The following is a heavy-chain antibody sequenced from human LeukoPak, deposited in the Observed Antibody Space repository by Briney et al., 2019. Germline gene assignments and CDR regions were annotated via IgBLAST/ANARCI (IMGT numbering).Heavy chain of an antibody. CDR3: AKDYSDSRVADVFFEY. J-gene: IGHJ4*02. CDR2: ITSGFTP. D-gene: IGHD2-15*01. Sequence: GGSLSLSCAASGLIFSNYAMSWVRQAPGKGLEWVSGITSGFTPHYADSAKGRFTISRDNSKNTFHLQMNSLRAEDTAVYYCAKDYSDSRVADVFFEYWGQGTLVTVSS. V-gene: IGHV3-23*01. CDR1: GLIFSNYA.